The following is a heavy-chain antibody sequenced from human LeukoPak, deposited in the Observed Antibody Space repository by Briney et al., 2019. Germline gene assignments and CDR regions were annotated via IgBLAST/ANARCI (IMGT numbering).Heavy chain of an antibody. CDR1: GGTFSSYA. CDR3: ARRDDGNYVYDY. J-gene: IGHJ4*02. CDR2: IIPIFGTA. D-gene: IGHD4-17*01. V-gene: IGHV1-69*13. Sequence: ASVKVSCKASGGTFSSYAISWVRQAPGQGLEWMGGIIPIFGTANYAQKFQGRVTITADESTSTAYMELSSLRSEDTAVYYCARRDDGNYVYDYWGQGTPVTVSS.